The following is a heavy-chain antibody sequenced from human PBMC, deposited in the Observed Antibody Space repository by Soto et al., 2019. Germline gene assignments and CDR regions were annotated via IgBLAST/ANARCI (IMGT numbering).Heavy chain of an antibody. Sequence: GGSLRLSCAASGFTFSSYAMSWVRQAPGKGLEWVSAISGSGGSTYYSTSLKTRLTISKDTSKNQVVLTMTNMDPVDTATYYCARGSGSYYGPFDYWGQGTLVTVSS. CDR2: ISGSGGST. CDR3: ARGSGSYYGPFDY. CDR1: GFTFSSYA. D-gene: IGHD1-26*01. J-gene: IGHJ4*02. V-gene: IGHV3-23*01.